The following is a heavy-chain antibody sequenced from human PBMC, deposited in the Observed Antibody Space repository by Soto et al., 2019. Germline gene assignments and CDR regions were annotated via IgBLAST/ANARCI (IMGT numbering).Heavy chain of an antibody. CDR3: ARVVSTEGYSSSWYVSDYYYGMDV. D-gene: IGHD6-13*01. CDR1: GGSISSGDYY. CDR2: IYYSGST. J-gene: IGHJ6*02. V-gene: IGHV4-30-4*01. Sequence: SETLSLTCTVSGGSISSGDYYWSWIRQPPGKGLEWIGYIYYSGSTYYNPSLKSRVTISVDTSKNQFSLKLSSVTAADTAVYYCARVVSTEGYSSSWYVSDYYYGMDVWGQGTTVTVSS.